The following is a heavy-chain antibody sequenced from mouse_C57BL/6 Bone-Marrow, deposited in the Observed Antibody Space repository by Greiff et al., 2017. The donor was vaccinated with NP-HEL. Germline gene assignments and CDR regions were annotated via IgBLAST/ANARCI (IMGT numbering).Heavy chain of an antibody. Sequence: DVMLVESGGGLVQPGGSMKLSCAASGFTFSDAWMDWVRQSPEKGLEWVAELSNKANNHATYYAESVKGRFTISRDESKSSVYLQMNSLRAEDPCIYYCTSHSNYGYYAMDYWGQGTSVTVSS. CDR2: LSNKANNHAT. J-gene: IGHJ4*01. D-gene: IGHD2-5*01. V-gene: IGHV6-6*01. CDR3: TSHSNYGYYAMDY. CDR1: GFTFSDAW.